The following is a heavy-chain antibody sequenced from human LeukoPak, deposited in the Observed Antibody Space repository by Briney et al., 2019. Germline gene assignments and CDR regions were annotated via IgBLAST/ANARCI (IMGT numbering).Heavy chain of an antibody. V-gene: IGHV4-39*01. D-gene: IGHD6-19*01. Sequence: SETLSLTCTVSVRSISSSSYYWGWIPQPPGKGLEWIGSIYYSGSTYYNPSLKSRVTISVDTSKNQFSLKLTSVTAADTAVYYCARVVLWSLSSSGWYYFDYWGQGTLVTVSS. CDR3: ARVVLWSLSSSGWYYFDY. CDR2: IYYSGST. J-gene: IGHJ4*02. CDR1: VRSISSSSYY.